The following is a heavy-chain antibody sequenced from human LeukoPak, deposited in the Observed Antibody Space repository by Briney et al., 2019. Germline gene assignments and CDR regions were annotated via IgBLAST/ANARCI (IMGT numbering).Heavy chain of an antibody. CDR3: ARDPYNGAYSEGYYYYYMDV. J-gene: IGHJ6*03. CDR2: ISSSSSYI. Sequence: GGSLRLSCAASGFTFSSYSMNWVRQAPGKGLEWVSSISSSSSYIHYADSVKGRFTISRDNAKNSLYLQMSSLRVEDTAIYYCARDPYNGAYSEGYYYYYMDVWGKGTTVTVSS. D-gene: IGHD1-1*01. V-gene: IGHV3-21*01. CDR1: GFTFSSYS.